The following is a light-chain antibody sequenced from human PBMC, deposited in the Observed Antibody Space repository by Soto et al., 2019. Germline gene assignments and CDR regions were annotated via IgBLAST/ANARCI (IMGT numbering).Light chain of an antibody. Sequence: EIVLTQSPGTLSLSPGERATLSCRASQSVSTYLAWYQQKLGQAPRLLIYGASNRATGIPARFSGSGSGTDFTLTISSLEPEDVAVYYCQQRSDRRTFGQGTKVEIK. CDR3: QQRSDRRT. CDR1: QSVSTY. J-gene: IGKJ1*01. V-gene: IGKV3-11*01. CDR2: GAS.